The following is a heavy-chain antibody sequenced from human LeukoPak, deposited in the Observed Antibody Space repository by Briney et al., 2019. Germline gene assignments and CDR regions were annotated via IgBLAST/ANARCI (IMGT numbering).Heavy chain of an antibody. J-gene: IGHJ1*01. D-gene: IGHD3-22*01. CDR3: AKDGHYDSSGFTLQY. Sequence: GGPLRLSCAASGFTFSNYAITWVRQAPGKGLEWVSTFSSSGTNTYYADSVKGRFTISRDNSKNTLYLQMNSLRAEDTAVYYCAKDGHYDSSGFTLQYWGQGTLVTVSS. CDR1: GFTFSNYA. CDR2: FSSSGTNT. V-gene: IGHV3-23*01.